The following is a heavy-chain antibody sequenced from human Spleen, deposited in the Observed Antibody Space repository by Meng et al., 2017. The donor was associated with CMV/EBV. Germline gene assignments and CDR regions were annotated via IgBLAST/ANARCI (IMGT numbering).Heavy chain of an antibody. CDR1: GFTFRSFS. D-gene: IGHD6-19*01. J-gene: IGHJ4*02. Sequence: GESLKISCAASGFTFRSFSMNWVRQAPGKGLEWVASITYSSSNIDYPDSVKGRFTISRDNAKNSLYLQMNSLRAEDTALYYCARDPVRYRSSGWYDYWGQGTLVTVSS. CDR2: ITYSSSNI. CDR3: ARDPVRYRSSGWYDY. V-gene: IGHV3-21*04.